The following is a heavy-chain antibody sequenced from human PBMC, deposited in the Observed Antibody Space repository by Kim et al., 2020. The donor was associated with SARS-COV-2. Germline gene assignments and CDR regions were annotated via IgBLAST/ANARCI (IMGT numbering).Heavy chain of an antibody. CDR2: FYYSGST. D-gene: IGHD3-10*01. J-gene: IGHJ5*02. V-gene: IGHV4-59*01. CDR1: GASTSSYY. CDR3: ARVLWFGELVSAWFDP. Sequence: SETLSLTCTVSGASTSSYYWSWIRQPPGKGLEWIGYFYYSGSTNYNPSLKSRVTISVDTSKNQFSLKLTSVTAADTAVYYCARVLWFGELVSAWFDPWGQGTLVTVSS.